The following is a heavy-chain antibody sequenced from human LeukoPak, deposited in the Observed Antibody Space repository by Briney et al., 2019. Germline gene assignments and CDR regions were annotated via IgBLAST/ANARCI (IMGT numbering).Heavy chain of an antibody. CDR2: ISGSGGST. CDR3: AKGQVDGDYPYYYYYGMDV. V-gene: IGHV3-23*01. Sequence: PGGSLRLSCAASGFTFSSYAMSWVRQAPGKGLEWVSAISGSGGSTYYADSVKGRFTISRDNSKNTLYLQMNSLRAEDTAVYYCAKGQVDGDYPYYYYYGMDVWDQGTTVTVSS. J-gene: IGHJ6*02. D-gene: IGHD4-17*01. CDR1: GFTFSSYA.